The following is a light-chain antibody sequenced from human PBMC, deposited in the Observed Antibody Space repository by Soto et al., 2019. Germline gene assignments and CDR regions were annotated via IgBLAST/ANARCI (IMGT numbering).Light chain of an antibody. V-gene: IGKV3D-20*02. CDR3: QQLTDWPPQWT. Sequence: EIVLTQSPGTLSLSPGERATLSCRASQSVSSSYLAWYQQKPGQAPRLLIYGASSRATGIPDRFSGSGSGTDFTLTISRLEPEDFAVYYCQQLTDWPPQWTFGQGTKVDI. J-gene: IGKJ1*01. CDR2: GAS. CDR1: QSVSSSY.